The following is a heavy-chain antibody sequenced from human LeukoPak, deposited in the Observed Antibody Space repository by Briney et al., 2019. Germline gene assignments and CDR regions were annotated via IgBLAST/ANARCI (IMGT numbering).Heavy chain of an antibody. CDR1: GFTFSSYG. CDR2: ISAYNGNT. D-gene: IGHD6-19*01. CDR3: ARDLVPKYSSGWLASGY. J-gene: IGHJ4*02. Sequence: VASVKVSCKASGFTFSSYGISRVRQAPGQGLEWMGWISAYNGNTNYAQKLQGRVTMTTDTSTSTAYMELRSLRSDDTAVYYCARDLVPKYSSGWLASGYWGQGTLVTVSS. V-gene: IGHV1-18*04.